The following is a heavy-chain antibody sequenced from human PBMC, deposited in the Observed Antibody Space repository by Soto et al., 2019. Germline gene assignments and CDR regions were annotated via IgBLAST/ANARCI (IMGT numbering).Heavy chain of an antibody. CDR3: ASHNSGSYWYFDL. V-gene: IGHV4-39*01. Sequence: SETPSLTCTVSGGSISSSSYYWGWIRQPPGKGLEWIGSIYYSGSTYYNPSLKSRVTISVDTSKNQFSLKLSSVTAADTAVYYCASHNSGSYWYFDLWGRGTLVTSPQ. CDR1: GGSISSSSYY. J-gene: IGHJ2*01. CDR2: IYYSGST. D-gene: IGHD1-26*01.